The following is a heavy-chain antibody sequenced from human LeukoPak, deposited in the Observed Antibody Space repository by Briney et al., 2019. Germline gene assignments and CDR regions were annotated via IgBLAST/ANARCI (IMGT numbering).Heavy chain of an antibody. V-gene: IGHV3-21*04. CDR3: ASYPSIAVAGNGGE. Sequence: GSLRLSCAVSGFTFSSYNMNWVRQAPGKGLEWVSSISSGSGYMYYADSVKGRFTIPRDNSKNTLYLQMNSLRAEDTAVYYCASYPSIAVAGNGGEWGQGTLVTVFS. CDR2: ISSGSGYM. J-gene: IGHJ4*02. CDR1: GFTFSSYN. D-gene: IGHD6-19*01.